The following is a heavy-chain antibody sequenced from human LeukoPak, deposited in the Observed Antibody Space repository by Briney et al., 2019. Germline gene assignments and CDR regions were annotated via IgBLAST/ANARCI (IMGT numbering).Heavy chain of an antibody. V-gene: IGHV3-30*03. CDR2: ISYDGSNK. CDR3: ARVGATSLLVDAFDI. D-gene: IGHD1-26*01. J-gene: IGHJ3*02. Sequence: GGSLRLSCAASGFTFSSYGMHWVRQAPGKGLEWVAVISYDGSNKYYADSVKGRFTISRDNAKNSLYLQMNSLRAEDTAVYYCARVGATSLLVDAFDIWGQGTMVTVSS. CDR1: GFTFSSYG.